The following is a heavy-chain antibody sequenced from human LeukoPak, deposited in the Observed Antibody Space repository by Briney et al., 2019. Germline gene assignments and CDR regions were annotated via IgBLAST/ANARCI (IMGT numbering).Heavy chain of an antibody. J-gene: IGHJ4*02. CDR3: ARDFYDSSGYYSRAGY. V-gene: IGHV1-18*01. Sequence: ASVKVSFKASGYTFTSYGISWVRQAPGQGLEWMGWISAYNGNTNYAQKLQGRVTMTTDTSTGTAYMELRSLRSDDTAVYYCARDFYDSSGYYSRAGYWGQGTLVTVSS. CDR1: GYTFTSYG. D-gene: IGHD3-22*01. CDR2: ISAYNGNT.